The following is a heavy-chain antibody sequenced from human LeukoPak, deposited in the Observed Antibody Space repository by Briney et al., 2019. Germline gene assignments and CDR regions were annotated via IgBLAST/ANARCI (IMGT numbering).Heavy chain of an antibody. CDR3: ASGAQTSSAYYYYYYYMDV. D-gene: IGHD4/OR15-4a*01. V-gene: IGHV1-18*01. CDR1: GYTFTSYG. J-gene: IGHJ6*03. CDR2: ISAYNGNT. Sequence: ASVTVSCKASGYTFTSYGISWVRQAPGQGLEWMGWISAYNGNTNYAQKLQGRVTMTTDTSTSTAYMELRSLRSDDTAVYYCASGAQTSSAYYYYYYYMDVWGKGTTVTVSS.